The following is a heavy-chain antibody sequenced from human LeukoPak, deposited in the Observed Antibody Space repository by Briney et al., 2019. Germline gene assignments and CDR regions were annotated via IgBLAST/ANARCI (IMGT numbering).Heavy chain of an antibody. D-gene: IGHD2-2*01. CDR1: GFTFNNYG. CDR2: TSFDGSNK. CDR3: TSICSSSSCYLDY. Sequence: GRSLRLSCADSGFTFNNYGMHWVRQAPGKGLEWVAVTSFDGSNKYYADSVKGRFTISRDNSRNTLYLQMNSLRVEDTAVYYCTSICSSSSCYLDYWGQGTLVTVSS. V-gene: IGHV3-30*03. J-gene: IGHJ4*02.